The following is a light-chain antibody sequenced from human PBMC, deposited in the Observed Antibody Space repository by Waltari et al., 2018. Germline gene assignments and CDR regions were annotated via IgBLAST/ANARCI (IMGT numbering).Light chain of an antibody. V-gene: IGKV4-1*01. J-gene: IGKJ1*01. CDR1: QSVLYSSNSKNY. CDR3: QQYYTTMWA. CDR2: WAS. Sequence: DIVMTQSPDSLAVSLGERATINCKSSQSVLYSSNSKNYLAWYQQKPGQPPKLLLYWASTRESGVPDRFSGSGSGTDFTLTISSLQAEDVAVYNCQQYYTTMWAFGQGTKVEIK.